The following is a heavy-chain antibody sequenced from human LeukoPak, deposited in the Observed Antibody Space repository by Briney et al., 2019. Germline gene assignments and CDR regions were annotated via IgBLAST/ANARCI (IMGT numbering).Heavy chain of an antibody. CDR3: ARAFRVGPAAAAHMDDAFDI. J-gene: IGHJ3*02. Sequence: SETLSLTCTVSGGSISSSSYYWGWLRQPPGKGLEWIGSIYYSGSTISVDTSKNQFSLKLSSVTAADTAVYYCARAFRVGPAAAAHMDDAFDIWGQGTMVTVSS. V-gene: IGHV4-39*01. D-gene: IGHD6-13*01. CDR2: IYYSG. CDR1: GGSISSSSYY.